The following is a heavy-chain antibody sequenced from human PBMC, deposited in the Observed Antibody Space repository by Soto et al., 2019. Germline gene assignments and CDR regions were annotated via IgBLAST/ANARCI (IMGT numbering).Heavy chain of an antibody. CDR2: SNPDGTNT. CDR3: VREFVCGILPIDL. V-gene: IGHV3-74*01. D-gene: IGHD2-8*01. J-gene: IGHJ2*01. Sequence: EVQLVESGGGLVQPGGSLRLSCAASGFSSSSYWMHWVRQVPGKGLAWVARSNPDGTNTNYADSVKGRCTISRDNAPNMMFVQMNNLIDEDTAVYYCVREFVCGILPIDLWGRGTPVAVSS. CDR1: GFSSSSYW.